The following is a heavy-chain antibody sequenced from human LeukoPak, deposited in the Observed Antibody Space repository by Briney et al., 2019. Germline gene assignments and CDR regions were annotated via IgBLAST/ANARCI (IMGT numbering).Heavy chain of an antibody. D-gene: IGHD4-11*01. V-gene: IGHV4-39*01. CDR1: GGSISSSSYY. J-gene: IGHJ4*02. CDR3: ARRAHDYSNYFDY. CDR2: IYYSGST. Sequence: SETLSLTCTVSGGSISSSSYYWGWIRQPPGKGLEWIGSIYYSGSTYYNPSLKSRVTISVDTSKNQFSLKLSSVTTADTAVYYCARRAHDYSNYFDYWGQGTLVTVSS.